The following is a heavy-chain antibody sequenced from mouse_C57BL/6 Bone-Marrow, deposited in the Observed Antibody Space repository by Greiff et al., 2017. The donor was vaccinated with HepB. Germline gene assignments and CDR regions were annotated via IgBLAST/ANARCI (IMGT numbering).Heavy chain of an antibody. J-gene: IGHJ1*03. CDR2: IWRGGST. CDR3: ATLYYDYDRGYFDV. CDR1: GFSFTSYG. Sequence: VMLVESGPGLVQPSQSLSITCTVSGFSFTSYGVHWVRQSPGKGLEWLGVIWRGGSTDYNAAFMSRLSITKDNSKSQVFFKMNSLQADDTAIYYCATLYYDYDRGYFDVWGTGTTVTVSS. V-gene: IGHV2-5*01. D-gene: IGHD2-4*01.